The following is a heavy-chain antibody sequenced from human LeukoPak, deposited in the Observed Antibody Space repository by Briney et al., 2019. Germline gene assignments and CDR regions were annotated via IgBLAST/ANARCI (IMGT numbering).Heavy chain of an antibody. CDR1: GGSFSGYY. CDR2: INHSGST. V-gene: IGHV4-34*01. D-gene: IGHD6-19*01. J-gene: IGHJ5*02. CDR3: ARGRPYNSGVPPWFDA. Sequence: NASETLSLTCAVYGGSFSGYYWSWIRQPPGKGLEWIGEINHSGSTNYNPSLKSRVTISVDTSKNQFSLTMNSVTAADTALYYCARGRPYNSGVPPWFDAWGQGTLVTVSS.